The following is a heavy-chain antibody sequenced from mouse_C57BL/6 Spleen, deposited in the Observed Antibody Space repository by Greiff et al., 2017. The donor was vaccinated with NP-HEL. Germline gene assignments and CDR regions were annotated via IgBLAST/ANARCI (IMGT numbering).Heavy chain of an antibody. CDR3: ARDALHAMDY. CDR2: ISYDGSN. Sequence: ESGPGLVKPSQSLSLTCSVTGYSITSGYYWNWIRQFPGNKLEWMGYISYDGSNNYNPSLKNRISITRDTSKNQFFLKLNSVTTEDTATYYCARDALHAMDYWGQGTSVTVSS. V-gene: IGHV3-6*01. J-gene: IGHJ4*01. CDR1: GYSITSGYY.